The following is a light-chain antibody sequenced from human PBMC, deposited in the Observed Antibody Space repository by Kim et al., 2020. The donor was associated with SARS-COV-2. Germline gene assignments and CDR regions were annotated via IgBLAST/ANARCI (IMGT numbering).Light chain of an antibody. CDR3: HVWDSTPV. V-gene: IGLV3-9*01. J-gene: IGLJ2*01. CDR1: NIGNKN. CDR2: RDI. Sequence: SYELTQPLSASVALGQTARITCGGNNIGNKNVHWYQRKPGQAPVLVMYRDIYRPSGIPERFSGSNSGNTATLTISRAQAGDEADYYCHVWDSTPVFGGGTQLTVL.